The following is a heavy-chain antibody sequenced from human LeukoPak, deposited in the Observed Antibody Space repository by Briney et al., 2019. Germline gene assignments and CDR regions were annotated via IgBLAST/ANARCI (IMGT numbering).Heavy chain of an antibody. CDR1: GGTFSSYA. J-gene: IGHJ4*02. D-gene: IGHD5-18*01. CDR2: IIPIFGTA. Sequence: ASVKVSSTASGGTFSSYAISWVRQAPGQGLEWMGGIIPIFGTANYAQKFQGRVTITTDESTSTAYMELSSLRSGDTAVYYCASVVDSYGSDYWGQGTLVTVSS. CDR3: ASVVDSYGSDY. V-gene: IGHV1-69*05.